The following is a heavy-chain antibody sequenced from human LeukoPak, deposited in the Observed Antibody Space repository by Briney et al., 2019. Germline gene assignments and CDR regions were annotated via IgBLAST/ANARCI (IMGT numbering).Heavy chain of an antibody. V-gene: IGHV1-69*05. D-gene: IGHD3-10*01. J-gene: IGHJ4*02. CDR3: ASGKYMVRGVITSFGY. CDR1: GGTFSSYA. Sequence: SVKVSCKASGGTFSSYAISWVRQAPGQGLEWMGGIIPIFGTANYAQKFQDRVTITTDESTSTAYMELSSLRSEDTAVYYCASGKYMVRGVITSFGYWGQGTLVTVSS. CDR2: IIPIFGTA.